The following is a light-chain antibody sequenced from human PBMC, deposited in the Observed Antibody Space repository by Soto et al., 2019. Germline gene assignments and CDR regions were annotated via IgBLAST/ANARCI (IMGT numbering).Light chain of an antibody. V-gene: IGKV1-39*01. CDR1: QSIRNY. J-gene: IGKJ1*01. CDR2: TAS. Sequence: DIQMTQSPSSLSASVVDRVTITCRASQSIRNYLNWYQQKPGKAPKVLIYTASSLQSGAPSRFSASGSGTDFTLSIGSLQPEDFATYYCQQTYSTPPGAFGQGTKVDIK. CDR3: QQTYSTPPGA.